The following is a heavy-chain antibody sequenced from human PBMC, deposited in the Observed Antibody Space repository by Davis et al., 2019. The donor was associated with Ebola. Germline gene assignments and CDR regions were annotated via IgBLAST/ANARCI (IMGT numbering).Heavy chain of an antibody. CDR3: TSSSPDY. J-gene: IGHJ4*02. Sequence: GESLKISCAASGFTLTGSAMHWVRQASGKGLDWVGRIRSKANSYATAYAASVRGRFTISRDDSKNTAYLQMNSLKTEDTAVYYCTSSSPDYWGQGTLVTVSS. D-gene: IGHD6-6*01. CDR2: IRSKANSYAT. V-gene: IGHV3-73*01. CDR1: GFTLTGSA.